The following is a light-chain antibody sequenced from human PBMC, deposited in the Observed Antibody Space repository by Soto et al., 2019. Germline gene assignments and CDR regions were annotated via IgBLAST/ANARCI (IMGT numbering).Light chain of an antibody. V-gene: IGKV1-5*01. CDR2: DAS. Sequence: IQMTQSHSTLSASVGDRVTITCRASQSISSWLAWYQQKPGKAHKLLIYDASSLQSGVPSRFSGSVSGTEFTLTISSLQPDDFATYYCHQYGSYFPTFGQGTKVEIK. CDR1: QSISSW. J-gene: IGKJ1*01. CDR3: HQYGSYFPT.